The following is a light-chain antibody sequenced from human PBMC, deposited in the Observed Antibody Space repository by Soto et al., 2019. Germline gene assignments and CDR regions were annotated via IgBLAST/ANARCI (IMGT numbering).Light chain of an antibody. J-gene: IGKJ4*01. Sequence: EIVLTQSPATLSLSPGERATLSCRASQSISNYLAWYQQKPGQAPRLLIFVASNRAIGFPARFSGIGFGIDFTFTFSSLEPEDSAVYYCQQRTIWPLTFGGGTKVDIK. V-gene: IGKV3-11*01. CDR2: VAS. CDR1: QSISNY. CDR3: QQRTIWPLT.